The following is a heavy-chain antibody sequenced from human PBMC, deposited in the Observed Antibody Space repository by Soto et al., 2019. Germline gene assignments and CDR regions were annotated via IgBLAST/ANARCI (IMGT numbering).Heavy chain of an antibody. CDR1: GDSVSSNSAA. CDR3: AREYTAELEPPHHYNWFDP. Sequence: PSQTLSLTCAISGDSVSSNSAAWNWIRQSPSRGLEWLGRTYYRSKWYNDYAVSVKSRITINPDTSKNQFSLQLNSVTPEDTAVYYCAREYTAELEPPHHYNWFDPWGQGTLVTVSS. V-gene: IGHV6-1*01. D-gene: IGHD1-1*01. J-gene: IGHJ5*02. CDR2: TYYRSKWYN.